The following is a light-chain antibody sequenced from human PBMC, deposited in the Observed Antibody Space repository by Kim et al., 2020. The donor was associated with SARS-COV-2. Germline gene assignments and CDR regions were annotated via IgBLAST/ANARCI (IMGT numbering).Light chain of an antibody. V-gene: IGLV5-45*02. CDR1: TRINVGSSK. J-gene: IGLJ3*02. CDR2: YKSDSDI. Sequence: LPCTLRTRINVGSSKMYWCQQKPGSPPQYLLRYKSDSDIQRGSGVPSRFSVSKDGSANAGILLISGLQFEDEADYYCLIWHNAAWVFGGGTQLTVL. CDR3: LIWHNAAWV.